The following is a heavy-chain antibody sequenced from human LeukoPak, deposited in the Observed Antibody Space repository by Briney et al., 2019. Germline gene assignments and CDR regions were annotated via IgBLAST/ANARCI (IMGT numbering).Heavy chain of an antibody. CDR2: IYYSGST. D-gene: IGHD4-17*01. J-gene: IGHJ4*02. Sequence: PSETLSLTCTVSGGSISSYYWSWIRQPPGKGLEWIGYIYYSGSTNYNPSLRSRVTIPVDTSKNQFSLKLSSVTAADTAVYYCARGGNYGDYDGYFDYWGQGTLATVSS. V-gene: IGHV4-59*08. CDR3: ARGGNYGDYDGYFDY. CDR1: GGSISSYY.